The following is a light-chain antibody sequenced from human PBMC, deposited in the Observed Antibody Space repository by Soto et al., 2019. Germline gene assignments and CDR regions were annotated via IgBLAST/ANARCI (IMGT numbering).Light chain of an antibody. CDR3: QQYETYAT. V-gene: IGKV1-5*03. J-gene: IGKJ1*01. CDR1: QSVGRW. Sequence: IQMTQSPATLPASVGDSVTITCRASQSVGRWLAWYQQKPGKAPQVLIYKASDLKSGVPSRFSGSGSGTEFTLTISGLQPDDSATYYCQQYETYATFGQGTKVDI. CDR2: KAS.